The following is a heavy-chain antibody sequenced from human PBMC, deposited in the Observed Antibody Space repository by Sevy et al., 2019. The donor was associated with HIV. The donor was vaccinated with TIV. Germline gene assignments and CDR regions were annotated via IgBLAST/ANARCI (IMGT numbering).Heavy chain of an antibody. J-gene: IGHJ6*02. V-gene: IGHV3-7*01. CDR2: IKQDGSEK. Sequence: GGSLRLSCAASGFTFSIYWMTWVRQAPGKGLEWVANIKQDGSEKYYVDSVKGQFTISRDKANNSLYLQMTSLRADDTAVYYCARDWGDDFDDRRASYYYFYGMDVWGQGTTVTVSS. CDR1: GFTFSIYW. D-gene: IGHD4-17*01. CDR3: ARDWGDDFDDRRASYYYFYGMDV.